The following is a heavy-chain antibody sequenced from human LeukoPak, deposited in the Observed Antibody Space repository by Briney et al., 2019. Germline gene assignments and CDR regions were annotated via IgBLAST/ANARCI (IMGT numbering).Heavy chain of an antibody. V-gene: IGHV4-38-2*02. D-gene: IGHD3-10*01. CDR1: GYSISNGFY. CDR3: ARDRPTRGSGSLSFDY. Sequence: SETLSLTCTVSGYSISNGFYWAWIRQPPGKGLEWIGSVYHTGSTYSNPSLKSRVTISVDTSKNQFSLSLTSVTAADTAVYYCARDRPTRGSGSLSFDYWGQGTLVTVSS. CDR2: VYHTGST. J-gene: IGHJ4*02.